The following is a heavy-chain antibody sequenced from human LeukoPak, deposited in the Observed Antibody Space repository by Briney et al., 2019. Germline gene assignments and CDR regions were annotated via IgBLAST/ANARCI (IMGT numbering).Heavy chain of an antibody. CDR1: GPSFTSYY. CDR3: ARMTSGHDY. Sequence: SETLSLTCGVSGPSFTSYYWSWIRQTPGKGLEWIGDVNHSGYTNMNPYLKSRGTISVDTSKNQFLLMMTSVTAADTAVDFCARMTSGHDYWGQGTLVTVSS. D-gene: IGHD4-17*01. V-gene: IGHV4-34*04. J-gene: IGHJ4*02. CDR2: VNHSGYT.